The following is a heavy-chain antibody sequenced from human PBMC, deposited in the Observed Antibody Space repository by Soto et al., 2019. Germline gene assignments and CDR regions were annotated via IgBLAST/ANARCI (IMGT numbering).Heavy chain of an antibody. CDR2: IYYSGST. CDR3: AAGSYGNFDY. Sequence: GTLSLTCTVSGGSVSSGSYYWSWIRQPPGKGLEWIGYIYYSGSTNYNPSLKSRVTISVDTSKNQFSLKLSSVTAADTAVYYCAAGSYGNFDYWGQGTLVTVSS. D-gene: IGHD1-26*01. CDR1: GGSVSSGSYY. V-gene: IGHV4-61*01. J-gene: IGHJ4*02.